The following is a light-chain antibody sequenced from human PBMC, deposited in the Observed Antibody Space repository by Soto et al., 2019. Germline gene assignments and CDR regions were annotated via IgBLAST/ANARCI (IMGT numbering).Light chain of an antibody. Sequence: QSVLTQPPSVSGTPGQRVTISCSGSSSNIGSNTVNWYQKLPGRAPKLLVYGNNNRPSGVPDRFSGSKSGTSASLAITGLQAEDEADYYCQSYDNSLSGPVFGGGTKVTVL. CDR3: QSYDNSLSGPV. V-gene: IGLV1-44*01. J-gene: IGLJ2*01. CDR2: GNN. CDR1: SSNIGSNT.